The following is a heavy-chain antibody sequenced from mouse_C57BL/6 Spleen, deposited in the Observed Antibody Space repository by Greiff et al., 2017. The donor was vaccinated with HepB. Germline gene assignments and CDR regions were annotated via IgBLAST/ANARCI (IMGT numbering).Heavy chain of an antibody. CDR1: GYTFTDYE. V-gene: IGHV1-15*01. D-gene: IGHD2-2*01. Sequence: VHLVESGAELVRPGASVTLSCKASGYTFTDYEMHWVKQTPVHGLEWIGAIDPETGGTAYNQKFKGKAILTADKSSSTAYMALRSLTSEDSAVYYCTRGGMVTTTYWGQGTTLTVSS. CDR2: IDPETGGT. J-gene: IGHJ2*01. CDR3: TRGGMVTTTY.